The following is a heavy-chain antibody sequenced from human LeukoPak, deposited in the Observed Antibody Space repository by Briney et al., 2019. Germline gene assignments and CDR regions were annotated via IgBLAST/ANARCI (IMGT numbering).Heavy chain of an antibody. J-gene: IGHJ4*02. D-gene: IGHD3-22*01. V-gene: IGHV3-74*01. Sequence: QTGGSLRLSCAASGFTFSSYWMHWVRQAPGKGLVWVSRINSDGSSTSYADSVKGRFTISRDNAKNTLYLQMNSLRVEDTAVYYCARAYDSSGYYSVPFDYWGQGTLVTVSP. CDR1: GFTFSSYW. CDR2: INSDGSST. CDR3: ARAYDSSGYYSVPFDY.